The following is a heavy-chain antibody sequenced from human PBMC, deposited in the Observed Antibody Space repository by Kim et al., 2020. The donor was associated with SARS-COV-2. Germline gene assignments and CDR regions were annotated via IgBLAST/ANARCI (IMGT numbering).Heavy chain of an antibody. D-gene: IGHD6-6*01. Sequence: SETLSLTCTVSGGSISSSSYYWGWIRQPPGKGLEWIGRIYYSGSTYYNPSLKSRVTISVDTSKNQFSLKLSSVTAADTAVYYCAGNGAAYSSSSPSRHYDCWGQGTLVTVSS. V-gene: IGHV4-39*01. CDR3: AGNGAAYSSSSPSRHYDC. J-gene: IGHJ4*02. CDR1: GGSISSSSYY. CDR2: IYYSGST.